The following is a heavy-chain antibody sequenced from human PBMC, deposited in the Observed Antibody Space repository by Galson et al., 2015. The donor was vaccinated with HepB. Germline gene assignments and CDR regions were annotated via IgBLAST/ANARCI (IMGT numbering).Heavy chain of an antibody. CDR3: ARGAGRFWYFDL. CDR2: IIPTFGTP. V-gene: IGHV1-69*13. CDR1: GGTFNSYA. J-gene: IGHJ2*01. D-gene: IGHD3-10*01. Sequence: SVKVSCKASGGTFNSYAMNWVRQAPGQGLEWMGGIIPTFGTPNYAQKFQGRVTITAGEFTDTGYMELTSLRSEDTAVYYCARGAGRFWYFDLWGRGTLVTVSS.